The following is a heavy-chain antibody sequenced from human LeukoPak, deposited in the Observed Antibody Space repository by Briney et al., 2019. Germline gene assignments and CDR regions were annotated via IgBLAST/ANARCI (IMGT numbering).Heavy chain of an antibody. Sequence: SESLSLTCAVSGGSISSSNWWSCVRQPPGMGLEWIGAIYHGGSTNYNPSLKSRVTISVDKSKNQSSLKLSSVAAADTAVYYCARVIVMVRGVIQSHYFDYWGQGTLVTVSS. V-gene: IGHV4-4*02. D-gene: IGHD3-10*01. CDR2: IYHGGST. CDR1: GGSISSSNW. J-gene: IGHJ4*02. CDR3: ARVIVMVRGVIQSHYFDY.